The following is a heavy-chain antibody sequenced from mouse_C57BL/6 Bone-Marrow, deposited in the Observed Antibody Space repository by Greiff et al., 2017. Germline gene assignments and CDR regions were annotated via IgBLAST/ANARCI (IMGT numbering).Heavy chain of an antibody. CDR1: GYAFTNYL. CDR3: ARSSTTDTQDFEV. J-gene: IGHJ1*03. D-gene: IGHD1-2*01. Sequence: QVQLQQSGAELVRPGTSVKVSCKASGYAFTNYLIEWVKQRPGQGLEWIGVINPGSGGTNYNEKFKGKATLTADKSTSTAYMQLSSLTSEDSAVYICARSSTTDTQDFEVWGRGHAVPVTS. V-gene: IGHV1-54*01. CDR2: INPGSGGT.